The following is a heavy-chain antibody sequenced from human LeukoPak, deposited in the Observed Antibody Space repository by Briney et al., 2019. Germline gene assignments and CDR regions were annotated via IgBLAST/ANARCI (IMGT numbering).Heavy chain of an antibody. J-gene: IGHJ5*02. V-gene: IGHV4-39*01. CDR1: GGSISSSSYY. D-gene: IGHD3-22*01. Sequence: SETLSLTCTVSGGSISSSSYYWGWIRQPPGKGLEWIGSTYYSGSTYYNPSLKSRVTISVDTSKNQFSLKLSSVTAADTAVYYCARRVSGSGFPFDPWGQGTLVTVSS. CDR3: ARRVSGSGFPFDP. CDR2: TYYSGST.